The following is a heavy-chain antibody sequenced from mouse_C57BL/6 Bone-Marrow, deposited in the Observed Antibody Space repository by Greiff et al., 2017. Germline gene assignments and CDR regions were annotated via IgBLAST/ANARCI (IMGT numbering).Heavy chain of an antibody. D-gene: IGHD2-3*01. CDR2: INYDGSST. J-gene: IGHJ2*01. V-gene: IGHV5-16*01. CDR1: GFTFSDYY. Sequence: EVKVIESEGGLVQPGSSMKLSCTASGFTFSDYYMAWVRQVPEKGLEWVANINYDGSSTYYLDSLKSRFIISRDNAKNILYLQMSSLKSEDTATYYCAREGGFYDGYYDYWGQGTTLTVSS. CDR3: AREGGFYDGYYDY.